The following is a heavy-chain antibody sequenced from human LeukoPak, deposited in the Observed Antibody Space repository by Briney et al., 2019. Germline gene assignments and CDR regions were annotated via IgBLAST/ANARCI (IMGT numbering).Heavy chain of an antibody. CDR2: ISANNGNT. CDR3: ARDKYSGYERDAFDI. Sequence: ASVKVSCKASGYTFTSYGISWVRQAPGQGLEWMGWISANNGNTNYAQKVQGRVTMTTDTSTTTVYMELRSLRSDDTALYYCARDKYSGYERDAFDIWGQGTMVTVSS. V-gene: IGHV1-18*01. CDR1: GYTFTSYG. D-gene: IGHD5-12*01. J-gene: IGHJ3*02.